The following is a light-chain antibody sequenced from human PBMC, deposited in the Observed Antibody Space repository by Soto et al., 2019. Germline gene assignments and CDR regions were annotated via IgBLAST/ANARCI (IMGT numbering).Light chain of an antibody. J-gene: IGLJ1*01. CDR2: DVS. V-gene: IGLV2-14*03. Sequence: QSALTQPASVSGSPGHSITISCTGTSSDVGGYNYVSWYQQHPGKAPKLMIYDVSNRPSGVSNRFSGFKSGNTASLTISGLHAEDEADYYCSSYTTSSTYVFGTGTKVTVL. CDR3: SSYTTSSTYV. CDR1: SSDVGGYNY.